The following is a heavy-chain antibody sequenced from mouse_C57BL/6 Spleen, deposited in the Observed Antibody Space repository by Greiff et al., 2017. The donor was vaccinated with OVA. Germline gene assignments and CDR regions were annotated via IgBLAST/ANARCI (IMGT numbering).Heavy chain of an antibody. CDR2: IWSGGST. CDR3: GSCYCGSSYWYFDF. D-gene: IGHD1-1*01. CDR1: GFSLTSYG. Sequence: QVQLKESGPGLVQPSQSLSITCTVSGFSLTSYGVHWVRQSPGKGLEWLGVIWSGGSTDYNAAFISRLSISKDNSKSQVFYKMNSLQADDAAIYYGGSCYCGSSYWYFDFWGTGTTVTVSS. V-gene: IGHV2-2*01. J-gene: IGHJ1*03.